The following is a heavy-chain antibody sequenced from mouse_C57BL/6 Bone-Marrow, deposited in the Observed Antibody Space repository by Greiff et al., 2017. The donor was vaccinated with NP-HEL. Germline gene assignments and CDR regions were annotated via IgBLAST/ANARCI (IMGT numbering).Heavy chain of an antibody. CDR2: IYPGDGDT. D-gene: IGHD1-1*01. V-gene: IGHV1-82*01. Sequence: SGPELVKPGASVKISCKASGYAFSSSWMNWVKQRPGKGLEWIGRIYPGDGDTNYNGKFKGKATLTADKSSSTAYMQLSSLTSEDSAVYFCARDYGSSYRFFDYWGQGTTLTVSS. CDR1: GYAFSSSW. CDR3: ARDYGSSYRFFDY. J-gene: IGHJ2*01.